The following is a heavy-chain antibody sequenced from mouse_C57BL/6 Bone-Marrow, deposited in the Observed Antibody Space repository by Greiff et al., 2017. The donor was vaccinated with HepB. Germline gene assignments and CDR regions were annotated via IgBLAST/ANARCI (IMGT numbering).Heavy chain of an antibody. D-gene: IGHD2-2*01. V-gene: IGHV1-81*01. CDR1: GYTFTSYG. J-gene: IGHJ2*01. Sequence: VQLQQSGAELARPGASVKLSCKASGYTFTSYGISWVKQRTGQGLEWIGEIYPRSGDTYYNEKFKGKATLTADKSSSTAYMELRSLTSEDSAVYFCARSRSTMVTTVYYFDYWGQGTTLTVSS. CDR3: ARSRSTMVTTVYYFDY. CDR2: IYPRSGDT.